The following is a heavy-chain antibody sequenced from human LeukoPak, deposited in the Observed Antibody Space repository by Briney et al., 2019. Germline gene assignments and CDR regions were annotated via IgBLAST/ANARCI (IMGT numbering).Heavy chain of an antibody. J-gene: IGHJ4*02. Sequence: ASVKVSCKASGSTFTGYYMHWVRQAPGQGLEWMGWINPNSGGTNYAQKFQGRVTMTRDTSISTAYMELSRLRSDDTAVYYCARDLYSSSWYRGPFDYWGQGTLVTVSS. V-gene: IGHV1-2*02. CDR3: ARDLYSSSWYRGPFDY. D-gene: IGHD6-13*01. CDR1: GSTFTGYY. CDR2: INPNSGGT.